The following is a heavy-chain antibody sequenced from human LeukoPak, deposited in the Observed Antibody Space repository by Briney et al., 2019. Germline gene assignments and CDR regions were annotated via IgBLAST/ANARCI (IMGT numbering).Heavy chain of an antibody. Sequence: GGSLRLSCAASGFTLSDYYMSWIRQAPGKGLEWVSYITNSGSTIYYAESVKGRFTISRDNAKKSVYLQMNSLRDEDTAIYYCARGVWSKPGFYYYGMDVWGRGTTVTVSS. J-gene: IGHJ6*02. CDR3: ARGVWSKPGFYYYGMDV. CDR1: GFTLSDYY. V-gene: IGHV3-11*01. D-gene: IGHD2-21*01. CDR2: ITNSGSTI.